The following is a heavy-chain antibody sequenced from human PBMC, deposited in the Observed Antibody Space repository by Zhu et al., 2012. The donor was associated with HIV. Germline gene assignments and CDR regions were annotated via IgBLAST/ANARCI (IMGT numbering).Heavy chain of an antibody. CDR3: ARADRSTSCPGCIASYYFDY. V-gene: IGHV4-38-2*02. D-gene: IGHD2-2*01. CDR1: GYSISSGYY. Sequence: QVQLQESGPGLVKPSETLSLTCTVSGYSISSGYYWGWIRQPPGKGLEWIGSIYHSGSTYYNPSLKSRVTISVDTSKNQFSLKLSSVTAADTAVYYCARADRSTSCPGCIASYYFDYWAREPWSPSPQ. J-gene: IGHJ4*02. CDR2: IYHSGST.